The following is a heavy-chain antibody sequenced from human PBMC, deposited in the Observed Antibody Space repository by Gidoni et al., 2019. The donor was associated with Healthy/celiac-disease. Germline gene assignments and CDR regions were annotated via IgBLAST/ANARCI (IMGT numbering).Heavy chain of an antibody. D-gene: IGHD1-26*01. CDR2: IYTSGST. Sequence: QVQLQASGPGLVKPSETLSLTCPVSGGSISSYYWSWIRQPAGKGLEWIGRIYTSGSTNYNPSLKSRVTMSVDTSKNQFSLKLSSVTAADTAVYYCAREGPIVGATLLGYYYGMDVWGQGTTVTVSS. CDR1: GGSISSYY. V-gene: IGHV4-4*07. CDR3: AREGPIVGATLLGYYYGMDV. J-gene: IGHJ6*02.